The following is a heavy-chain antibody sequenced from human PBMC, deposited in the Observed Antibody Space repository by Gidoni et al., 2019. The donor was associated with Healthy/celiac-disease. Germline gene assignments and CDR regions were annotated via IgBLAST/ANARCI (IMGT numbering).Heavy chain of an antibody. J-gene: IGHJ6*02. V-gene: IGHV3-9*01. Sequence: EVQLVESGGGLVQPGRSLRLSCAASGFTFDEYAMHWVRQAPGKGLEWVSGISWNSGSIGYADSVKGRFTISRDNAKNSLYLQMNSLRAEDTALYYCAKQAGYYYYGMDVWGQGTTVTVSS. CDR2: ISWNSGSI. CDR1: GFTFDEYA. CDR3: AKQAGYYYYGMDV.